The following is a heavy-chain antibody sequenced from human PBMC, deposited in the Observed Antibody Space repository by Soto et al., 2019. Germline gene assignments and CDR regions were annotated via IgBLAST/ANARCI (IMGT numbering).Heavy chain of an antibody. CDR3: ARGDWTLTFDC. CDR2: ISAYSGNDGNI. Sequence: QVQLVQSGGEVKKPGASVKVSCKASGYTFTNYGITWVRQAPGQGLEWMGWISAYSGNDGNINYAQKFQGRVTMSTDTFTSTAYMELRSLRSDDTAVYFCARGDWTLTFDCWGQGTLVTVSS. CDR1: GYTFTNYG. V-gene: IGHV1-18*01. J-gene: IGHJ4*02. D-gene: IGHD2-21*01.